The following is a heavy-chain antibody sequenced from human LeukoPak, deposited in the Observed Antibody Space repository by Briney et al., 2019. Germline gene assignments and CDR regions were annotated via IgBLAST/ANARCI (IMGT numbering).Heavy chain of an antibody. V-gene: IGHV4-34*01. CDR3: ASFMYYYDSSGYYGNWFDP. Sequence: SETLSLTCAVYGGSFSGYYWSWIRQPPGKGLEWIGEINHSGSTNYNPSLKSRVTISVDTSKNQFSLKLSSVTAADTAVYYCASFMYYYDSSGYYGNWFDPWGQGTLVTVSS. CDR1: GGSFSGYY. CDR2: INHSGST. D-gene: IGHD3-22*01. J-gene: IGHJ5*02.